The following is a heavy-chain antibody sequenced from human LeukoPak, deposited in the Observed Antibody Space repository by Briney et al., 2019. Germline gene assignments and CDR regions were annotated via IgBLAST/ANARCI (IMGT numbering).Heavy chain of an antibody. Sequence: GGSLRLSCAASGFTFSSYAMSWVRQAPGKGLEWVSAISGSGGSTYYADSVKGRFTISRDNSKNMLYLQMNSLRAEDTAVYYCAKLSNYDSSGYDNFDYWGQGTLVTVSS. CDR1: GFTFSSYA. CDR2: ISGSGGST. V-gene: IGHV3-23*01. CDR3: AKLSNYDSSGYDNFDY. J-gene: IGHJ4*02. D-gene: IGHD3-22*01.